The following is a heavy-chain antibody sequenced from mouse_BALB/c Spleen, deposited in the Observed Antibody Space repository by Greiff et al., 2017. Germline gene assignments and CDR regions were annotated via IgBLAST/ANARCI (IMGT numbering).Heavy chain of an antibody. CDR1: GFTFSSYT. J-gene: IGHJ1*01. CDR3: ARRYLHWYFEV. D-gene: IGHD6-1*01. V-gene: IGHV5-12-2*01. CDR2: ISNGGGST. Sequence: EVHLVESGGGLVQPGGSLTLSCAASGFTFSSYTMSWVRQTPEKRLEWVAYISNGGGSTYYPDTVKGRFTISRDNAKNTLYLQMSSLKSEDTAMYYCARRYLHWYFEVWGAGTTVTVSS.